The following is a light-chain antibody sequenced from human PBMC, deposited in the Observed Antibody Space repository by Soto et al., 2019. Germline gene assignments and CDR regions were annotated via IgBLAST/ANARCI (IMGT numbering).Light chain of an antibody. CDR1: QSVRSN. CDR2: AAS. Sequence: EIVMTQFPATLSVSPGXRATLSCRASQSVRSNLAWYQQKPGQAPRLLIFAASTRATVIPARFRGSGSGTEFTLTISDLQSEDFAVYYCQQRSNWPPYTFGQGTKVDIK. J-gene: IGKJ2*01. CDR3: QQRSNWPPYT. V-gene: IGKV3-15*01.